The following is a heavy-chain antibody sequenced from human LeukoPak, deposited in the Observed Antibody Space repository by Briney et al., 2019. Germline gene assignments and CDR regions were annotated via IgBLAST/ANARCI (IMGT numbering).Heavy chain of an antibody. V-gene: IGHV1-69*01. CDR2: IIPIFGTA. CDR3: ARGEGSSSNNYYYYGMDV. D-gene: IGHD3-10*01. J-gene: IGHJ6*02. Sequence: EASVKVSCKASGGTFSSYAISWVRQAPGQGLEWMGGIIPIFGTANYAQKFQGRVTITADESTSTAYMELSSLRSEDTAVYYCARGEGSSSNNYYYYGMDVWRQGTTVTVSS. CDR1: GGTFSSYA.